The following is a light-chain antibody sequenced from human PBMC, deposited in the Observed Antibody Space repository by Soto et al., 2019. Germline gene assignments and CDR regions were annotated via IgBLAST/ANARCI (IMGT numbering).Light chain of an antibody. J-gene: IGKJ1*01. Sequence: EIVMTQSPATVPVSPGERVTLSCRASQSVSIDLAWYQQKPGQAPRLLIYGASNRATGIPDRFSGSGSGTDFTHTISRLEPEDFAVYYCQQYGSSGTFGQGTKVDIK. V-gene: IGKV3-20*01. CDR1: QSVSID. CDR3: QQYGSSGT. CDR2: GAS.